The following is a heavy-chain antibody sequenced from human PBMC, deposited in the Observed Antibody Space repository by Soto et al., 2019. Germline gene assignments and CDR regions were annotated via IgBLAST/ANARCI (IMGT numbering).Heavy chain of an antibody. Sequence: PGGSLRLSCAASGFTVSSNYMSWVRQAPGKGLEWVSVIYSGGSTYYADSVKGRFTISRDNSKNTLYLQMNSLRAEDTAVYYCARDRRSTGTDAFDIWGQGTMVTVS. V-gene: IGHV3-66*01. CDR1: GFTVSSNY. D-gene: IGHD1-1*01. CDR2: IYSGGST. CDR3: ARDRRSTGTDAFDI. J-gene: IGHJ3*02.